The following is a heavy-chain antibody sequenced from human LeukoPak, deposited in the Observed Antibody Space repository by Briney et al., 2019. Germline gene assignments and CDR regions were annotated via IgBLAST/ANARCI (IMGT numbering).Heavy chain of an antibody. Sequence: SETLSLTCTVSGGSISSSSYYWGWIRQPPGKGLEWIGSIYYSGSTYYNPSLKSRVTISVDTSKNQFSLKLDSVTAADTAVYYCARQRVYYDSSGSPGYFDCWGQGTLVTASS. J-gene: IGHJ4*02. D-gene: IGHD3-22*01. CDR2: IYYSGST. V-gene: IGHV4-39*07. CDR1: GGSISSSSYY. CDR3: ARQRVYYDSSGSPGYFDC.